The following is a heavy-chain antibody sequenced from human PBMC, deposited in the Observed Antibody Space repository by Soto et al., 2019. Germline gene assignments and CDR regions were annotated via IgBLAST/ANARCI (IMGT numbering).Heavy chain of an antibody. CDR3: ARESEDLTSNFDY. Sequence: GGSLRLSCAASGFTFTSYSMNWVRQAPGKGLEWVSSISSTTNYIYYGDAMKGRFTISRDNAQKSLNLEMNSLRAEDTAVYYCARESEDLTSNFDYWGQGTLVTVSS. V-gene: IGHV3-21*01. CDR2: ISSTTNYI. J-gene: IGHJ4*02. CDR1: GFTFTSYS.